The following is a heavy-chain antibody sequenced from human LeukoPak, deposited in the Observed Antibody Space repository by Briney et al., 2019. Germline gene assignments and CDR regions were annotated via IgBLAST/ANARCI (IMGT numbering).Heavy chain of an antibody. CDR3: ARVLTKNYYDSSGYYYYFDY. CDR1: GFTFSSYA. J-gene: IGHJ4*02. Sequence: GGSLRLSCAASGFTFSSYAMHWVRQAPGKGLEWVAVISYDGSNKYYADSVKGRFTISRDNSKNTLYLQMNSLRAEDTAVYYCARVLTKNYYDSSGYYYYFDYWGQGTLVTVSS. CDR2: ISYDGSNK. V-gene: IGHV3-30-3*01. D-gene: IGHD3-22*01.